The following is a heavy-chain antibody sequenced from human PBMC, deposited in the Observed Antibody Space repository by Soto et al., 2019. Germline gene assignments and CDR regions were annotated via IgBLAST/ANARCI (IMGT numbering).Heavy chain of an antibody. D-gene: IGHD2-21*02. J-gene: IGHJ5*02. CDR2: INPNSGGT. CDR3: ARIGGDLNWFDP. Sequence: ASVKVSCKXSGYTFTGYYMHWVRQAPGQGLEWMGWINPNSGGTNYAQKFQGRVTVTRDTSISTAYMELSRLRSDDTAVYYCARIGGDLNWFDPWGQGTLVTVSS. CDR1: GYTFTGYY. V-gene: IGHV1-2*02.